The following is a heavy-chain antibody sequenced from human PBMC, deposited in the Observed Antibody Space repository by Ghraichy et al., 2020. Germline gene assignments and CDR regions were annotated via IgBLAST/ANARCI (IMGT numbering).Heavy chain of an antibody. CDR3: ARALNTVVRYYYYYGMDV. V-gene: IGHV1-46*01. Sequence: ASVKVSCKASGYTFTSYYMHWVRQAPGQGLEWMGIINPSGGSTSYAQKFQGRVTMTRDTSTSTVYMELSSLRSEDTAVYYCARALNTVVRYYYYYGMDVWGQGTTVTVSS. D-gene: IGHD4-23*01. J-gene: IGHJ6*02. CDR1: GYTFTSYY. CDR2: INPSGGST.